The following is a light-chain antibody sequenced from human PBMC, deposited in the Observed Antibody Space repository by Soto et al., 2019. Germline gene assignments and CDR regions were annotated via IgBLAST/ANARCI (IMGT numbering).Light chain of an antibody. CDR3: QHYGT. J-gene: IGKJ3*01. CDR2: GAS. CDR1: QSATRTN. V-gene: IGKV3-20*01. Sequence: ETVLTQSPGTLSLSPGERVTLSCRTSQSATRTNLPWYQQKPRQAPRLLIYGASSRSTGIPDRISGSGSVTDFSLPVNRLEPEDFAVYFCQHYGTVGPGTKVDSK.